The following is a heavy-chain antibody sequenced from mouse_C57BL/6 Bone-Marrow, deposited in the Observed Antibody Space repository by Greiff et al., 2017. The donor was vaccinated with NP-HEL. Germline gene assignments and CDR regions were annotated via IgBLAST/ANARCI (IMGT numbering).Heavy chain of an antibody. CDR3: AREGGLRRRTYAMDY. CDR1: GFTFSDYY. Sequence: EVMLVESEGGLVQPGSSMKLSCTASGFTFSDYYIAWVRQVPEKGLEWVANINYDGSSTYYLDSLKSRFIISRDNAKNILYLQMSSLKSEDTATYYCAREGGLRRRTYAMDYWGQGTSVTVSS. J-gene: IGHJ4*01. CDR2: INYDGSST. V-gene: IGHV5-16*01. D-gene: IGHD2-4*01.